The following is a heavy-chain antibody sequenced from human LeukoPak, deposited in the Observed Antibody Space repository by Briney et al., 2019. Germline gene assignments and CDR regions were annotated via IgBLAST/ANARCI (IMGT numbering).Heavy chain of an antibody. CDR3: ARDRGYYDSSGSFDY. D-gene: IGHD3-22*01. J-gene: IGHJ4*02. Sequence: GGSLRLSCAGSGFIFNNYAMHWVQQPPGKGLEWVSGISWNSGSIDYADSVKGRFTISRDNAKNSLYLQMNSLRAEDTAVYYCARDRGYYDSSGSFDYWGQGTLVTVSS. CDR2: ISWNSGSI. V-gene: IGHV3-9*01. CDR1: GFIFNNYA.